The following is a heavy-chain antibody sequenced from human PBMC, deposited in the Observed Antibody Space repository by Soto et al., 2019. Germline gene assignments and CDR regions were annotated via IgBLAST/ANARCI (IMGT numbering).Heavy chain of an antibody. CDR2: IYTSGST. V-gene: IGHV4-4*07. CDR1: CGSISSYY. CDR3: EIGELPGYFDH. D-gene: IGHD1-26*01. Sequence: XESLSLPLTVSCGSISSYYWSWIRQPAGKGLEWIGRIYTSGSTNYNPSLKSRVTMSVDTSKNQFSLKLSSVTAADTAVYYCEIGELPGYFDHWGQGTLVTVPS. J-gene: IGHJ4*02.